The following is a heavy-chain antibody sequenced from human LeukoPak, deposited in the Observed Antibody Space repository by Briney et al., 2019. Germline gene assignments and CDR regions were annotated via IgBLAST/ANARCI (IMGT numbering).Heavy chain of an antibody. D-gene: IGHD3-3*01. Sequence: SETLSLTCAVYGGSFSGYYWSWIRQPPGKGLEWIGEINHSGSTNYNPSLKSRVTISVDTSKNQFSLKLSSVTAADTAVYYCARLARFLEWSRDPFDYWGQGTLSPSPQ. CDR3: ARLARFLEWSRDPFDY. CDR2: INHSGST. V-gene: IGHV4-34*01. J-gene: IGHJ4*02. CDR1: GGSFSGYY.